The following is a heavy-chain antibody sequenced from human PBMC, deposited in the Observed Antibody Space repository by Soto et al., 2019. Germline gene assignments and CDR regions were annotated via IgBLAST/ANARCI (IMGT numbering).Heavy chain of an antibody. J-gene: IGHJ4*02. CDR1: GGSISSGGYY. D-gene: IGHD3-10*01. CDR3: ASATPSQSYYYLDY. Sequence: SETLSLTCTVSGGSISSGGYYWSWIRQHPGKGLEWIGYIYNSGSTYYNPSLKSRVTISLDTSKNQFSLQLSSVTAADTAVHYCASATPSQSYYYLDYWGLGTLVTGSS. V-gene: IGHV4-31*03. CDR2: IYNSGST.